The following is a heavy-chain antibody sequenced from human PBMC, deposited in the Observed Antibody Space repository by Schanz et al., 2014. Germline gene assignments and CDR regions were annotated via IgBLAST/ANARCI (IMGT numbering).Heavy chain of an antibody. CDR1: GGSIGSSNW. D-gene: IGHD3-10*01. J-gene: IGHJ4*01. V-gene: IGHV4-4*02. Sequence: QVQLQESGPGLVKPSGTLSLTCAVSGGSIGSSNWWSWVRQAPGKGLEWIGEIYYRESANYNPSPKSRVTISVDMSDNQFYLRLSSVTAADTAVYYCARGRGVYTSTYDWIYWGHGTLVTVSS. CDR2: IYYRESA. CDR3: ARGRGVYTSTYDWIY.